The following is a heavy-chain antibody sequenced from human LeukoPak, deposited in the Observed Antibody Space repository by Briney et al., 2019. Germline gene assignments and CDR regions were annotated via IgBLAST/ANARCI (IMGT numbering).Heavy chain of an antibody. V-gene: IGHV3-7*01. J-gene: IGHJ4*02. CDR1: GFTLSGYW. CDR3: AKALKDSGSYYFDH. Sequence: GGSLRLSCAASGFTLSGYWMRWVRQAPGKGLEWVATIKEDGSEKYYVDSVEGRFTISIDNAKNSVNLQMSSLRAEDTAVYYCAKALKDSGSYYFDHWGQGTLVTVPS. D-gene: IGHD1-26*01. CDR2: IKEDGSEK.